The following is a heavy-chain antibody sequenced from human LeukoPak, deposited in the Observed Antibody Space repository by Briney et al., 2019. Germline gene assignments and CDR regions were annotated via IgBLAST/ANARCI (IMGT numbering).Heavy chain of an antibody. CDR3: ARDAYYDSTGLSAFDI. D-gene: IGHD3-22*01. CDR2: IWYDGSNK. CDR1: GFTFSSYG. V-gene: IGHV3-33*01. J-gene: IGHJ3*02. Sequence: GGSLRLSCAVSGFTFSSYGMHWVRQAPGKGLESVAVIWYDGSNKYYADSVKGRFTISRDNSKNTLYLQMNSLRAEDTGVYYCARDAYYDSTGLSAFDIWGQGTMVTVSS.